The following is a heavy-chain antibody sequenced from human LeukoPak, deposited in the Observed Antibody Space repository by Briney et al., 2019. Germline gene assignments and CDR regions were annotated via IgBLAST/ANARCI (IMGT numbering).Heavy chain of an antibody. CDR3: AKTKGYTFDY. Sequence: GGSLRLSCAASGFTFSYWGMDWVRQAPGKGLEWVAGIRYDGSRKYHGESVKGRFTISRDNSKYTLFLQMNSLRAEDTAVYHCAKTKGYTFDYWGQGTLVTVSA. J-gene: IGHJ4*02. CDR1: GFTFSYWG. CDR2: IRYDGSRK. V-gene: IGHV3-30*02. D-gene: IGHD5-18*01.